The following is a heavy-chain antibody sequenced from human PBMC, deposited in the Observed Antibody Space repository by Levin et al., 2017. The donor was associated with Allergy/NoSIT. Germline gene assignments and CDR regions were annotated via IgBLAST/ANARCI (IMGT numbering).Heavy chain of an antibody. Sequence: PGGSLRLSCAASGFTFSSYAMSWVRQAPGKGLEWVSAISGSGRSTYYADSVKGRFTISRDNSKNTLYLQMNSLRAEDTAVYYCAKPSLYTVTRGFDYWGQGTLVTVSS. CDR2: ISGSGRST. J-gene: IGHJ4*02. CDR3: AKPSLYTVTRGFDY. D-gene: IGHD4-11*01. V-gene: IGHV3-23*01. CDR1: GFTFSSYA.